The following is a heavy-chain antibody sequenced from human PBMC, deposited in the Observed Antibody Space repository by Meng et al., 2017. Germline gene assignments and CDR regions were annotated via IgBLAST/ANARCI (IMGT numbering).Heavy chain of an antibody. V-gene: IGHV3-33*01. D-gene: IGHD6-13*01. Sequence: GESLKISCAASRFTFSSYGMHWVRQAPGKGLEWVAVIWYDGSNKYYADSVKGRFTISRDNSKNTLYLQMNSLRAEDTAVYYCARVQLAAAGPLGGYYYYGMDVWGQGTTVTVSS. CDR1: RFTFSSYG. CDR3: ARVQLAAAGPLGGYYYYGMDV. CDR2: IWYDGSNK. J-gene: IGHJ6*02.